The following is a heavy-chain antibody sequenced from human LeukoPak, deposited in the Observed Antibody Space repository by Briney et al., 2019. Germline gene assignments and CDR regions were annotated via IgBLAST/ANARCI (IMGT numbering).Heavy chain of an antibody. CDR1: GGSISSYY. V-gene: IGHV4-59*01. D-gene: IGHD3-16*01. Sequence: SETLSLTCTVSGGSISSYYWSWIRQPPGKGLEWIGYIYYSGSTNYNPSLKSRVTISVDTSKNQFSLKLSSVTAADTAVYYCASGGAVTNYFDYWGQGTLVTVSS. CDR2: IYYSGST. CDR3: ASGGAVTNYFDY. J-gene: IGHJ4*02.